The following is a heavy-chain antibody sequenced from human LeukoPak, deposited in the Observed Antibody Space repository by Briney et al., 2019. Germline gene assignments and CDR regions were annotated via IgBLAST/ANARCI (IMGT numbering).Heavy chain of an antibody. CDR1: GFTFSSYA. CDR2: ISYDGSNK. V-gene: IGHV3-30-3*01. D-gene: IGHD6-13*01. CDR3: ASSSWPYYYYYYMDV. Sequence: PGGSLRLSCAASGFTFSSYAMHWVRQAPGKGLEWVAVISYDGSNKYYADSVKGRFTISRDNSKNTLYLQMNSLRAEDTAVYYCASSSWPYYYYYYMDVWGKGTTVTVSS. J-gene: IGHJ6*03.